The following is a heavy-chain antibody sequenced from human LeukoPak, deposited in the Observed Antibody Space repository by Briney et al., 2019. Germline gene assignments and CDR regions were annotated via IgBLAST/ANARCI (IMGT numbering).Heavy chain of an antibody. CDR1: GFTFSSYG. CDR2: ISYDGSNK. D-gene: IGHD3-10*01. J-gene: IGHJ3*02. CDR3: AKGTLDAFDI. Sequence: GRSLRLSCAASGFTFSSYGMHWVRQAPGKGLEWVAVISYDGSNKYYADSVKGRFTISRDNSKNTLYLQMNSLRAEDTAVYYCAKGTLDAFDIWGQGTMVTVSS. V-gene: IGHV3-30*18.